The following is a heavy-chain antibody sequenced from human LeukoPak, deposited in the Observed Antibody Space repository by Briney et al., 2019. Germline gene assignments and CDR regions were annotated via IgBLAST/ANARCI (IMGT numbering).Heavy chain of an antibody. CDR3: ARTRAARGALDY. Sequence: ASVKVSCKASGYTFTSYPMHWVRQAPGQRLEWMGWINAGNGNTKYSQEFQGRVTITRDTSASTAYMELSSLRSEDTAVYYCARTRAARGALDYWGQGTLVTVSS. J-gene: IGHJ4*02. CDR1: GYTFTSYP. V-gene: IGHV1-3*03. D-gene: IGHD6-6*01. CDR2: INAGNGNT.